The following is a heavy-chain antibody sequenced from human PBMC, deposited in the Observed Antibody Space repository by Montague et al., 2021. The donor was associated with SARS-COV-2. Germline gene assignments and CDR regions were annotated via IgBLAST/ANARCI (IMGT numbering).Heavy chain of an antibody. D-gene: IGHD3-9*01. CDR3: ARGRGFDWLGLDAYYFDY. J-gene: IGHJ4*02. CDR1: GASMSSDY. V-gene: IGHV4-59*01. Sequence: SETRSLTCTVSGASMSSDYWTWIRQPPGKGLEWIGCTHYSGSTDYNPSLKSRVTISVDTSRTQFSLRLTSMSAADTAVYYCARGRGFDWLGLDAYYFDYWGQGALVAVSS. CDR2: THYSGST.